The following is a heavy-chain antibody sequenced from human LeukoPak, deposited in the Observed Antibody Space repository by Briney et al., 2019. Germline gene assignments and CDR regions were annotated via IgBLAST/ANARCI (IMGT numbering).Heavy chain of an antibody. V-gene: IGHV4-39*02. CDR2: IYYSGST. Sequence: PSETLSLTCTVSGGSISSSSYYWGWIRQPPGKGLEWIGSIYYSGSTYYNPSLKSRVTISVDTSKNQFSLKLSSVTAADTAVYYCARDQYDTWSRRGNFDSWGQGTLVIVSS. D-gene: IGHD3/OR15-3a*01. CDR3: ARDQYDTWSRRGNFDS. J-gene: IGHJ4*02. CDR1: GGSISSSSYY.